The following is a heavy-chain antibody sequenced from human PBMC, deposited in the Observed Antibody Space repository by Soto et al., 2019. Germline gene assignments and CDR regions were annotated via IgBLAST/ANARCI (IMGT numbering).Heavy chain of an antibody. CDR2: ISGSGDST. J-gene: IGHJ1*01. V-gene: IGHV3-23*01. Sequence: EVQLLESGGGLVQPGGSLRLSCAASGFTFSSYAMSWVRQAPGKGLEWVSGISGSGDSTYYADSVKGRFTISRDNSKSPLYLQMNSVRDEDTAVYYCAKGVPGIAVAGTGYFQHWGQGTLVTVSS. D-gene: IGHD6-19*01. CDR3: AKGVPGIAVAGTGYFQH. CDR1: GFTFSSYA.